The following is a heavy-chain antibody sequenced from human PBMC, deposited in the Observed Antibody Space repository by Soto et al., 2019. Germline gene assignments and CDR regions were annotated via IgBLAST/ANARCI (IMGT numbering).Heavy chain of an antibody. CDR2: IYWDGDK. CDR1: GFSLSTDRVA. CDR3: AQRRLVLDYYDNSGYFH. V-gene: IGHV2-5*02. Sequence: VSGPTLVNPTQTLTLTCTFSGFSLSTDRVAVGWIRQPPGKALEWLALIYWDGDKRYSPSLKSRLTITKDTSKSQVVLTMTTMDPVDTATYYCAQRRLVLDYYDNSGYFHWGQGTLVTVSS. J-gene: IGHJ4*02. D-gene: IGHD3-22*01.